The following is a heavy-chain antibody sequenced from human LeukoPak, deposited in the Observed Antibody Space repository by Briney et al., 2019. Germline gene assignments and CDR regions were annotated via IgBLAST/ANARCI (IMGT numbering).Heavy chain of an antibody. CDR2: ISSGGSTI. CDR3: ARAWGMGD. J-gene: IGHJ4*02. CDR1: GFAFRSYG. Sequence: PGGSLRLSCAASGFAFRSYGMNWVRQAPGKGLECVSYISSGGSTIYYADSVKGRFTISRDNAKNSLYLQMNSLRAEDTSIYYCARAWGMGDWGQGTLVTVSS. D-gene: IGHD2-8*01. V-gene: IGHV3-48*03.